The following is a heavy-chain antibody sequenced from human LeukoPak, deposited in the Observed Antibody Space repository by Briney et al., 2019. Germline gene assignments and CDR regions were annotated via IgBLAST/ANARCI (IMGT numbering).Heavy chain of an antibody. CDR1: GYSISSGYY. CDR2: IYHSGST. V-gene: IGHV4-38-2*01. J-gene: IGHJ3*01. CDR3: ARNIVVVPTVTGAFDV. Sequence: SETLSLTCAVSGYSISSGYYWGWIRQPPGKGLEWVGSIYHSGSTYYNPSLKSRVTISVDTSKNQFSLKLSSVTAADTAMYYCARNIVVVPTVTGAFDVWGQGTMVTVSS. D-gene: IGHD2-2*01.